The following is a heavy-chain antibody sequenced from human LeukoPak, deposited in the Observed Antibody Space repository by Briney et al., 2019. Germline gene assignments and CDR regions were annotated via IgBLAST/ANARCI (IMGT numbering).Heavy chain of an antibody. CDR1: GYSISSYY. V-gene: IGHV4-4*07. CDR2: VSKSGST. J-gene: IGHJ4*02. Sequence: SETLSLTCTVSGYSISSYYWSWIRQPAGKGLEWIGRVSKSGSTNYNASLKSRVTMSVDTSKNQFSLKLSSVTAADTAVYYCARGPPPDFDYWGRGTLVTVSS. CDR3: ARGPPPDFDY.